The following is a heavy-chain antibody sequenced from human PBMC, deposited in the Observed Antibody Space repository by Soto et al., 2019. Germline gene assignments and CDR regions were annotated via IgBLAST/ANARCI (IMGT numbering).Heavy chain of an antibody. V-gene: IGHV1-2*04. CDR3: ARGDSTDCSNGVCSFFYNHDMDV. Sequence: QVQLVQSGAEVKKPGASVKVSCKASGYSFTDYHIHWVRQARGQGLEWLGRINPKSGGTSTAQKFQGWVTMTTDTSISMGSMELTRLTSDDTAIYYCARGDSTDCSNGVCSFFYNHDMDVWGQGTTVTVAS. D-gene: IGHD2-8*01. J-gene: IGHJ6*02. CDR1: GYSFTDYH. CDR2: INPKSGGT.